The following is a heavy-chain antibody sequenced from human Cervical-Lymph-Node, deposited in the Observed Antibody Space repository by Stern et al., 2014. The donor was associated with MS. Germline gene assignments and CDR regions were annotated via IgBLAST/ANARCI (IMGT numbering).Heavy chain of an antibody. V-gene: IGHV1-18*01. CDR3: ARHSIKGYNCFDT. Sequence: VQLVESGAELKKPGASVKVSCKASGFALTSAVLSWVRQAPGQGLEWMGWISAYNFNTNYAQRFQDRVNMTTDTSTSTAYMELRSLRSDDTAVYYCARHSIKGYNCFDTWGQGTLVTVSS. J-gene: IGHJ5*02. CDR2: ISAYNFNT. D-gene: IGHD1-14*01. CDR1: GFALTSAV.